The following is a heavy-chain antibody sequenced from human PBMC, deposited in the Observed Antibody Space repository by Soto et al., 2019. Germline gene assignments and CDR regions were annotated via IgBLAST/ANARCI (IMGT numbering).Heavy chain of an antibody. CDR1: GYSFTSYW. V-gene: IGHV5-51*03. J-gene: IGHJ2*01. CDR2: IYPGDSDT. D-gene: IGHD3-10*01. CDR3: ARLPPITMVREGGNWYFDL. Sequence: EVQLVPSGAEVKKPGESLKISCKGSGYSFTSYWIGWVRQMPGKGLEWMGIIYPGDSDTRYSPSFQGQVTISADKSISTAYLQWSSLKASDTAMYYCARLPPITMVREGGNWYFDLWGRGTLVTVSS.